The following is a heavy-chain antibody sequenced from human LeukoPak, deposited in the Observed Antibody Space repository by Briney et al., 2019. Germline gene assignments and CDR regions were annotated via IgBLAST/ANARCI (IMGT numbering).Heavy chain of an antibody. J-gene: IGHJ4*02. CDR2: IYDDGST. Sequence: SETLSPTCTLSGGSIINGDYYWSWLRQPPGKGLEWIGYIYDDGSTYYNPSLKSRVTISIDTSKNQFSLNLRSVTAAGTAVYYCARLTGSGEVFDSWGQGTLVTVSS. D-gene: IGHD1-14*01. CDR3: ARLTGSGEVFDS. V-gene: IGHV4-30-4*01. CDR1: GGSIINGDYY.